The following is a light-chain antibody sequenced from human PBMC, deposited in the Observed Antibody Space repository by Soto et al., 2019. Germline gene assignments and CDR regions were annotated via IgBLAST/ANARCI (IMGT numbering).Light chain of an antibody. CDR1: QSIRSY. V-gene: IGKV1-39*01. CDR2: AAS. CDR3: QQSYSTPWT. J-gene: IGKJ1*01. Sequence: DIQMTQSPSSLSAVVGDRVTITCRTSQSIRSYLNWYQQKPGKAPKLLIYAASSLQSGVPSRFSGSGSGTDFTLTISSLQPEDFATYYCQQSYSTPWTFGQGTKVDIK.